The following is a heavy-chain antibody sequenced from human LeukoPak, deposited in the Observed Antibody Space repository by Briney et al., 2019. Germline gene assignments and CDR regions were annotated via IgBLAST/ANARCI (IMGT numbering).Heavy chain of an antibody. CDR2: IYYSGST. CDR3: ASALRLGELSSFDY. Sequence: SETLSLTCTVSGGSISSYYWSWIRQPPGKGLEWIGYIYYSGSTNYNPSLKSRVTISVDTSKNQFSLKLSSVTAADTAVYYCASALRLGELSSFDYWGQGTLVTVSS. CDR1: GGSISSYY. V-gene: IGHV4-59*08. J-gene: IGHJ4*02. D-gene: IGHD3-16*02.